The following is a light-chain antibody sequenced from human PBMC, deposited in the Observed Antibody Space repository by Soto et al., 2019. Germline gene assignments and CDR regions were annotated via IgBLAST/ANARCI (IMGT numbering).Light chain of an antibody. CDR3: ISYAGSNNVRPYG. J-gene: IGLJ1*01. CDR1: SSDVGDYNY. CDR2: EVN. Sequence: QSALTQPPSASGSPGQSVTISCTGTSSDVGDYNYVSWYQHHPGKAPKLMIYEVNKRPSGVPDRFSGSKSGNTASLTVSGLQAEDKADYYCISYAGSNNVRPYGFGTGTKLTVL. V-gene: IGLV2-8*01.